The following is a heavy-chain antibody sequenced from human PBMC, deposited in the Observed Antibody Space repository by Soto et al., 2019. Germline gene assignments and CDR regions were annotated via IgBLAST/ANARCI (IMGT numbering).Heavy chain of an antibody. Sequence: QVQLVESGGGVVQPGRSLRLSCAASGFTFSSYAMHWVRQAPGKGLEWVAVISYDGSNKYYADSVKGRFTISRDNSKNTVYLQMNSLRAEDTAVYYCAQHPSGWYEGWGQGTLVTVSS. D-gene: IGHD6-19*01. J-gene: IGHJ4*02. V-gene: IGHV3-30-3*01. CDR2: ISYDGSNK. CDR1: GFTFSSYA. CDR3: AQHPSGWYEG.